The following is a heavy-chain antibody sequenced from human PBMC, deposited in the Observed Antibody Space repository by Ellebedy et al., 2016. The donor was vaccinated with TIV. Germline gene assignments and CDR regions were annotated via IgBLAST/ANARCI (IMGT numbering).Heavy chain of an antibody. V-gene: IGHV3-64D*06. Sequence: GESLKISXSASGFSFSSYAMHWVRQAPGKGLEYLSGISSGGGSTYYADSVKGRFTISRDNSKNTLYLQMSSLRVEDMAVYYCVKGQGYYGSGTYEALDYWGQGTLVTVSS. D-gene: IGHD3-10*01. CDR2: ISSGGGST. J-gene: IGHJ4*02. CDR3: VKGQGYYGSGTYEALDY. CDR1: GFSFSSYA.